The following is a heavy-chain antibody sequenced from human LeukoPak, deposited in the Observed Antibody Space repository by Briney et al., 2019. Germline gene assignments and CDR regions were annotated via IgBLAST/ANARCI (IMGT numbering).Heavy chain of an antibody. CDR2: ISWNSGSI. V-gene: IGHV3-9*01. Sequence: GGSLRLSCAASGFTFDDYAMHWVRQAPGKGLEWVSGISWNSGSIGYADSVKGRFTISRDNAKNSLYLQMNSLRAEDTALYYCARARFGTAGAYYRGQGTLVTVSS. J-gene: IGHJ4*02. CDR3: ARARFGTAGAYY. D-gene: IGHD1-1*01. CDR1: GFTFDDYA.